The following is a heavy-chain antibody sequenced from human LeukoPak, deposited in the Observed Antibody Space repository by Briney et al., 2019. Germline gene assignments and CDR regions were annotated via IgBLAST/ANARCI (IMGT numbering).Heavy chain of an antibody. V-gene: IGHV1-18*01. CDR3: ARDLLSYGMDV. D-gene: IGHD2-21*01. CDR2: ISAYNGNT. Sequence: WMGWISAYNGNTNYAQKLQGRVTMTTDTSTSTAYMELRSLRSDDTAVYYCARDLLSYGMDVWGQGTTVTVSS. J-gene: IGHJ6*02.